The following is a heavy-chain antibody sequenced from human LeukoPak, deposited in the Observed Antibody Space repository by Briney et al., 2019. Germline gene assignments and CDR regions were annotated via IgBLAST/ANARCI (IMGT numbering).Heavy chain of an antibody. V-gene: IGHV1-69*04. Sequence: SVKVSCKASGGTFSSYAISWVRQAPGQGLEWMGRIIPILGIANYAQKFQGRVTITADKSTSTAYMELSSLRSEDTAVYYCARANCSSTSCSYYFDYWGQGTLVTVSS. CDR2: IIPILGIA. J-gene: IGHJ4*02. CDR1: GGTFSSYA. CDR3: ARANCSSTSCSYYFDY. D-gene: IGHD2-2*01.